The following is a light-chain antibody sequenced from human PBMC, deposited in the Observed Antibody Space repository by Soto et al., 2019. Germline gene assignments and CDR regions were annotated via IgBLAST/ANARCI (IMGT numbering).Light chain of an antibody. CDR1: QRVGGN. CDR2: GAS. V-gene: IGKV3-15*01. Sequence: EIVMTQSPATLSVSPGERATLSCRASQRVGGNLAWYQQRPGHAPRLLIYGASTRATGIPARFSGSGSGTEFTLNISSLQSEDFAVYYCQENNAWRFTFGPGIKVDIK. CDR3: QENNAWRFT. J-gene: IGKJ3*01.